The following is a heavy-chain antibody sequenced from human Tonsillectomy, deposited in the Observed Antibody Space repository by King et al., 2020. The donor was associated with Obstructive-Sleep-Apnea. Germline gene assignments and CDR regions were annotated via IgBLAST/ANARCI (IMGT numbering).Heavy chain of an antibody. Sequence: QLQESGPGLVKPSETLSLTCTVSGGSISSYYWSWFRQPPGKGLEWIGYIYYSGSTNYNPSLKSRVTISVDTSKNQFSLKLSSVTAADTAVYYCAREATGDRGLWGFDYWGQGTLVTVSS. V-gene: IGHV4-59*01. J-gene: IGHJ4*02. D-gene: IGHD7-27*01. CDR3: AREATGDRGLWGFDY. CDR2: IYYSGST. CDR1: GGSISSYY.